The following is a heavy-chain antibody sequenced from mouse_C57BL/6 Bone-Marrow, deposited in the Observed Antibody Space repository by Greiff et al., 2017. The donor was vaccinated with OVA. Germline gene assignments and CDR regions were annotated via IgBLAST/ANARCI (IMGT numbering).Heavy chain of an antibody. CDR3: ARRWLEGY. V-gene: IGHV1-26*01. Sequence: VQLQQSGPELVKPGASVKISCKASGYTFTDYYMNWVKQSHGKSLEWIGDINPNNGGTSYNQKFKGKATLTVDKSSSTAYMELRSLTSEDSAVYYCARRWLEGYWGQGTTLTVSS. CDR1: GYTFTDYY. CDR2: INPNNGGT. J-gene: IGHJ2*01. D-gene: IGHD2-3*01.